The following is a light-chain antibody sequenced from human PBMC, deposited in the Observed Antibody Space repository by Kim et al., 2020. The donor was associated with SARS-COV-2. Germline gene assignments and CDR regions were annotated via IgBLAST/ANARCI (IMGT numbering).Light chain of an antibody. CDR2: GAS. J-gene: IGKJ1*01. CDR1: QSVSSK. Sequence: EIVMTQSPATLSASLGERATLSCRASQSVSSKLAWYQQKPGQSPRLVIYGASTRATGIPARFSGSGSGTEFTLTISRLQSEDFAVYYCQHYNNWPPWTFGQGTKVDIK. CDR3: QHYNNWPPWT. V-gene: IGKV3-15*01.